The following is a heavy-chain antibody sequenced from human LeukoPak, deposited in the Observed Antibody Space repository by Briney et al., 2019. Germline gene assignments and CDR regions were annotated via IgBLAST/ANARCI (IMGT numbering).Heavy chain of an antibody. CDR1: GGSISSGGYY. V-gene: IGHV4-30-2*01. CDR3: ARHGYSGYDIIFDL. J-gene: IGHJ2*01. Sequence: PSQTLSLTCTVSGGSISSGGYYWSWIRQPPGKGLEWIGYIYHSGSTYYNPSLKSRVTISVDRSKNQFSLKLSSVTAADTAVYYCARHGYSGYDIIFDLWGRGTLVTVSS. D-gene: IGHD5-12*01. CDR2: IYHSGST.